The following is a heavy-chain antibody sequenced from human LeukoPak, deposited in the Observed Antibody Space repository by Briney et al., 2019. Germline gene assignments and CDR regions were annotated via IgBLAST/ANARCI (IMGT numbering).Heavy chain of an antibody. CDR3: ARGVGYCSSTSCYWWFDP. Sequence: GGSLRLSCAASGFTFSSYGMNWVRQAPGKGLEWVSSISSSSSYIYYADSLKGRFTISRDNAKNSLYLQMNSLRAEDTAVYYCARGVGYCSSTSCYWWFDPWGQGTLVTVSS. J-gene: IGHJ5*02. V-gene: IGHV3-21*01. CDR2: ISSSSSYI. CDR1: GFTFSSYG. D-gene: IGHD2-2*01.